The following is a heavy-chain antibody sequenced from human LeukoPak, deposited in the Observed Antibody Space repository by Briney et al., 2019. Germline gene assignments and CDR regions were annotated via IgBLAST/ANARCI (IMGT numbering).Heavy chain of an antibody. CDR3: AREQAYYGDYEGYYYYYGMDV. CDR2: IKQDGSEK. CDR1: GFTFSRYW. V-gene: IGHV3-7*01. D-gene: IGHD4-17*01. J-gene: IGHJ6*02. Sequence: GSLRLSCAASGFTFSRYWMSWVRQAPGKGLEWVANIKQDGSEKYYVDSVEGRFTISRDNAKNSLYLQMNSLRAEDTAVYYCAREQAYYGDYEGYYYYYGMDVWGQGTTVTVSS.